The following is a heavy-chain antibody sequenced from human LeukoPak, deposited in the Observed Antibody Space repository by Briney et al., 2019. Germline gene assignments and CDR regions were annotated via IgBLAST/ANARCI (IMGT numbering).Heavy chain of an antibody. Sequence: KSSETLSLTCTVSTGSINTYFWTWVRQPAGKGLEWIGRISDSGRAYYNPSLESRVTISLDTSNNQFSLKVTSVTAADTAVYYCARGKEMTRISGYYSFDYWGQGTLVTVSS. CDR1: TGSINTYF. CDR3: ARGKEMTRISGYYSFDY. J-gene: IGHJ4*02. V-gene: IGHV4-4*07. CDR2: ISDSGRA. D-gene: IGHD5-24*01.